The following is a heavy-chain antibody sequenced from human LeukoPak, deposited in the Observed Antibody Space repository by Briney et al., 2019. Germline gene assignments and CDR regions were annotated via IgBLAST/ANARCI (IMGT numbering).Heavy chain of an antibody. D-gene: IGHD3-10*01. CDR1: GGSISSSSYY. Sequence: SETLSLTCTVSGGSISSSSYYWGWIRQPPGKGLEWIGSIYYSGSTYYNPSLKSRVTISVDTSKNQFSLKLSSVTAADTAVYYCARGYRGVIIDYWGQGTLVTVSS. J-gene: IGHJ4*02. CDR2: IYYSGST. CDR3: ARGYRGVIIDY. V-gene: IGHV4-39*07.